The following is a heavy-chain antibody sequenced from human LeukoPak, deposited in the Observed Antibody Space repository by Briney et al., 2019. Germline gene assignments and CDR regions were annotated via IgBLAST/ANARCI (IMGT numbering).Heavy chain of an antibody. Sequence: PGGSLSLSCVASGFTSSRYSMNWVRPAPGKGMEWVSYISSSSSTIYYADSVKGRFTISRDNAKNSLYLQMNSLRDEDTAVYYCARGGVSYGPFDYWGQGTLVTVSS. V-gene: IGHV3-48*02. CDR2: ISSSSSTI. CDR3: ARGGVSYGPFDY. CDR1: GFTSSRYS. D-gene: IGHD5-18*01. J-gene: IGHJ4*02.